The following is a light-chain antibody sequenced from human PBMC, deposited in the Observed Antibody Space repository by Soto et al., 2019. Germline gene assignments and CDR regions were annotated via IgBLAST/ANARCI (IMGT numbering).Light chain of an antibody. V-gene: IGKV3-20*01. CDR2: GAS. Sequence: EIVLTQSPGTLSLSPGERATLSCRASQSVSSSYLAWYQQKVGQAPRLLIYGASSRAIGIPDRFSGSGSGTDFTLTISRLEPEDFAVYYCQQYGSSPPYTFGQGTKLEIK. CDR3: QQYGSSPPYT. J-gene: IGKJ2*01. CDR1: QSVSSSY.